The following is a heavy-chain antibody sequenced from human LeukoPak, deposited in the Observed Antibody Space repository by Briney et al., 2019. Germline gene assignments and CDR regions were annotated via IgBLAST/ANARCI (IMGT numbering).Heavy chain of an antibody. CDR1: GYSFTNYW. D-gene: IGHD2-2*01. V-gene: IGHV5-51*01. J-gene: IGHJ4*02. CDR3: ARHPRYCGSTSCFLYFDY. CDR2: IYPGDSDT. Sequence: GESLKISCKGSGYSFTNYWIGWVRQMPGKGLEWMGIIYPGDSDTRYSPSFQGQVTISADKSISTAYLQWSSLKASDTAMYYCARHPRYCGSTSCFLYFDYWGQGTLVTVSS.